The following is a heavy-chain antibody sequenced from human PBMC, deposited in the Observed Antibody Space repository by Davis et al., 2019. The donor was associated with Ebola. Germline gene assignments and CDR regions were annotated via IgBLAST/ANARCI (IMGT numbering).Heavy chain of an antibody. CDR1: GFTVSSNY. J-gene: IGHJ4*02. CDR3: ASGMFGISTD. D-gene: IGHD3-16*01. CDR2: IKQDGSEK. V-gene: IGHV3-7*01. Sequence: GGSLRLSCAASGFTVSSNYMSWVRQAPGKGLEWVANIKQDGSEKYYVDSVKGRFTISRDNAKNSLYLQMNSLRAEDTAVYYCASGMFGISTDWGQGTLVTVSS.